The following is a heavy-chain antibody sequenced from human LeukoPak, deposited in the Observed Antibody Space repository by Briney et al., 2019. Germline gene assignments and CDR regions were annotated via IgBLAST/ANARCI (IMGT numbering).Heavy chain of an antibody. CDR2: IYYSGST. CDR3: AKSYYYYHSSGPGD. V-gene: IGHV4-39*01. CDR1: GGSISSSSYY. D-gene: IGHD3-22*01. Sequence: PSETLSLTCTVSGGSISSSSYYWGWIRQPPGKGLEWIGSIYYSGSTYYDPSLKSRVTISVDTSKNQFSLKLSSVTAADTAVYYCAKSYYYYHSSGPGDWGQGTLVTVSS. J-gene: IGHJ4*02.